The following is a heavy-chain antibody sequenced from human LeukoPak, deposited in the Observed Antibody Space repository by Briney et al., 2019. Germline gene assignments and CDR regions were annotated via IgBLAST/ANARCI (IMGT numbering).Heavy chain of an antibody. CDR1: KFTFSSYW. CDR3: VKDMNPGGADV. CDR2: IKQDGSVQ. J-gene: IGHJ6*02. Sequence: GGSLRLSCAASKFTFSSYWMSWVRQAPGKGLEWVANIKQDGSVQFYMDSLKGRFSVSRDNAKNSLYLQMNSLRPEDTALYYCVKDMNPGGADVWGQGTTVTVSS. V-gene: IGHV3-7*03. D-gene: IGHD3-10*01.